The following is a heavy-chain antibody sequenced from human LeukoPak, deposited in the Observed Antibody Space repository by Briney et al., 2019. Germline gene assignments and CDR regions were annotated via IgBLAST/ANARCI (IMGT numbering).Heavy chain of an antibody. J-gene: IGHJ4*02. CDR1: GFTFSDYY. D-gene: IGHD3-10*01. V-gene: IGHV3-11*04. Sequence: GGSLRLSCAASGFTFSDYYMSRIRQAPGTGLEWVSYISTSGTSIYYADSVKGRFTISRDNTKNSVYLQMNSLRAEDTAVYYCARGHYGLDYWSPGTLVTVSS. CDR2: ISTSGTSI. CDR3: ARGHYGLDY.